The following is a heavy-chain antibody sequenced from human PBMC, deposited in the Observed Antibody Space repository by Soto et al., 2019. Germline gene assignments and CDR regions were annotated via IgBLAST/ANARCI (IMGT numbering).Heavy chain of an antibody. Sequence: GGSLRLSCAASGFTFSSYGMHWVRQAPGKGLEWVAVIWYDGSNKYYADSVKGRFTISRDNSKNTLYLQMNSLRAEDTAVYYCAAAGTVQYYFDYWGQGTLVTVSS. CDR1: GFTFSSYG. CDR3: AAAGTVQYYFDY. D-gene: IGHD6-13*01. CDR2: IWYDGSNK. J-gene: IGHJ4*02. V-gene: IGHV3-33*01.